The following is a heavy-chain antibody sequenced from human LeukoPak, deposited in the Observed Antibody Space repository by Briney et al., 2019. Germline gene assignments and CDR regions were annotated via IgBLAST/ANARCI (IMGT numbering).Heavy chain of an antibody. V-gene: IGHV3-23*01. Sequence: GRSLRLSCAASGFTFSSYAMHWVRQAPGKGLEWVSAISGSGGSTYYADSVKGRFTISRDNSKNTLYLQMNSLRAEDTAVYYCAKGCSSTSCPPGRYYYMDVWGKGTTVIVSS. CDR1: GFTFSSYA. J-gene: IGHJ6*03. D-gene: IGHD2-2*01. CDR3: AKGCSSTSCPPGRYYYMDV. CDR2: ISGSGGST.